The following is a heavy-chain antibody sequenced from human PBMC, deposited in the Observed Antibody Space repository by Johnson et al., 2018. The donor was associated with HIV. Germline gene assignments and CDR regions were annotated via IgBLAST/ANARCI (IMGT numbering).Heavy chain of an antibody. D-gene: IGHD6-6*01. CDR1: GFTFSSYG. J-gene: IGHJ3*02. V-gene: IGHV3-30*18. Sequence: QMLLVESGGGVVQPGRSLRLSCAASGFTFSSYGMHWVRQAPGKGLEWVAVISYDGSNKYYADYVKGRLTISRDNSKNTLYLQMNSLRAEDTAVYYCAKIKGSSDAFDIWGQGTMVTVSS. CDR3: AKIKGSSDAFDI. CDR2: ISYDGSNK.